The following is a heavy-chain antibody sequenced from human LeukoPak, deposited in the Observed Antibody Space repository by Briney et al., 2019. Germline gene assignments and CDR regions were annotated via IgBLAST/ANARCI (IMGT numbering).Heavy chain of an antibody. J-gene: IGHJ4*02. CDR3: AGYSSSWLPAAYFDY. CDR1: GGSFSGYY. CDR2: INHSGST. Sequence: SETLSLTCAVYGGSFSGYYWSWIRQPPGKGLEWIGEINHSGSTNYNRSLKSRVTISVDTSKNQFSLKLSSVTAADTAVYYCAGYSSSWLPAAYFDYWGQGTLVTVSS. V-gene: IGHV4-34*01. D-gene: IGHD6-13*01.